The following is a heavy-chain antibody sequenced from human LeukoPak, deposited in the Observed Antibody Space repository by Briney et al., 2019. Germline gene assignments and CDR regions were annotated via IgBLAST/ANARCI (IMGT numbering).Heavy chain of an antibody. CDR3: ATGYSSAWYYFDY. Sequence: SETLSLTCSVSGDSISTYYWSWLRQSPGKGLEWIGYIYHSGNTNYNPSLKSRVTISADTSNNQFSLRLSSVTAADTAVYYCATGYSSAWYYFDYWGQGTLVTVSS. D-gene: IGHD2-15*01. CDR2: IYHSGNT. V-gene: IGHV4-59*01. J-gene: IGHJ4*02. CDR1: GDSISTYY.